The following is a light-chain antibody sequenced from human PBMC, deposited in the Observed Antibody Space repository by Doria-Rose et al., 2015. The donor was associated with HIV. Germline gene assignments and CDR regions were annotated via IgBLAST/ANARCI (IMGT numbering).Light chain of an antibody. CDR2: RAS. J-gene: IGKJ2*01. CDR3: QQYSQWRAYA. V-gene: IGKV3-15*01. Sequence: TQSPATLSVSPGERATLSCRASQGIGSDLAWYQQKPGQAPRLLIYRASIRATGIPPRFTGGGSGTECTLPSSSLQTEDFAVYFCQQYSQWRAYAFGRGTKLEV. CDR1: QGIGSD.